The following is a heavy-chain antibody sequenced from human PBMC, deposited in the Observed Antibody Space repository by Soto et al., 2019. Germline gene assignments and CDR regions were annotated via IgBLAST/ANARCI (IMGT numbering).Heavy chain of an antibody. Sequence: GESLKISCKGSGYTFTNYWIAWVRQIPGKGLEWMGIIYPGDSDTRYSPSFQGQVTISADRSISTAYLQWSSLKASDTGMYYCARYPTLTDYFFHGMDVWGQGTTVTVYS. CDR3: ARYPTLTDYFFHGMDV. CDR1: GYTFTNYW. J-gene: IGHJ6*02. CDR2: IYPGDSDT. D-gene: IGHD4-17*01. V-gene: IGHV5-51*01.